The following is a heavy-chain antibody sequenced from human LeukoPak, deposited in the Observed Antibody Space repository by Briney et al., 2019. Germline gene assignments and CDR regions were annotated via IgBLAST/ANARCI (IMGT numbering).Heavy chain of an antibody. CDR2: IYYSGST. Sequence: KSSQTLSLTCTVSGGSISSYYWSWIRQPPAKGLEWIGYIYYSGSTNYNPSLKSRVTISVDTSKNQFSLKLSSVTAADTAVYYCARGRAAMRFDYWGQGTLVTVSS. D-gene: IGHD5-18*01. CDR1: GGSISSYY. J-gene: IGHJ4*02. CDR3: ARGRAAMRFDY. V-gene: IGHV4-59*01.